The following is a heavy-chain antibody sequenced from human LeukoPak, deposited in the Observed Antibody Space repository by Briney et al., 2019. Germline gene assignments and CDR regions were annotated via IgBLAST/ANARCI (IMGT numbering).Heavy chain of an antibody. CDR1: GFTFSSYA. CDR3: ARWGSFDS. CDR2: ISYDGSNK. V-gene: IGHV3-30*04. J-gene: IGHJ4*02. D-gene: IGHD1-26*01. Sequence: GGSLRLSCAASGFTFSSYAMHWVRQAPGKGLEWVAVISYDGSNKYYADSVKGRFTISRDNAKNSLYLQMNNLRAEDTAVYYCARWGSFDSWGQGTLVTVSS.